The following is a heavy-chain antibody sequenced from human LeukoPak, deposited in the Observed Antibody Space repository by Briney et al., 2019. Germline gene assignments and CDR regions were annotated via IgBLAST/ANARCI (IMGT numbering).Heavy chain of an antibody. D-gene: IGHD6-19*01. J-gene: IGHJ4*02. CDR1: GFSVSNY. CDR2: IYSNGNT. CDR3: ARVRNVNSVAGTVDY. Sequence: SGGSLRLSCEASGFSVSNYMSWVRQAPGKGLEWVSVIYSNGNTYYADSVKGRFTISRDNSKNTLYLQMNSLRAEDTAVYYCARVRNVNSVAGTVDYWGQGTLVTVSS. V-gene: IGHV3-53*01.